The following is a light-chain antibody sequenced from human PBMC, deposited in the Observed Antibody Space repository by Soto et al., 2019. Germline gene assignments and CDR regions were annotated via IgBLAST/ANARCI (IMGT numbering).Light chain of an antibody. Sequence: EVVLTQSPGTLSLSPGERATLSCRASQSVSSTYLAWYQQKPGQAPRLLIYDASNRATGIPDRFSGSGSGTDFTLTISRLEPEDVAVYYCQQYGSSVYTFGQGTKLEIK. CDR1: QSVSSTY. CDR3: QQYGSSVYT. V-gene: IGKV3-20*01. J-gene: IGKJ2*01. CDR2: DAS.